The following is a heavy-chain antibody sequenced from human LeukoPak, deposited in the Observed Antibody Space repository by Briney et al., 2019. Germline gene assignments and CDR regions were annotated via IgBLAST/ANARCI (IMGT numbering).Heavy chain of an antibody. CDR2: MNPNSGNT. V-gene: IGHV1-8*01. D-gene: IGHD6-13*01. J-gene: IGHJ5*02. CDR3: ARGRGKAAAGKKNWFDP. CDR1: GYTFTSYD. Sequence: GASVKVSCKASGYTFTSYDINWVRQATGQGLEWMGWMNPNSGNTGYAQKFQGRVTMTRNTSISTAYMELCSLRSEDTAVYYCARGRGKAAAGKKNWFDPWGQGTLVTVSS.